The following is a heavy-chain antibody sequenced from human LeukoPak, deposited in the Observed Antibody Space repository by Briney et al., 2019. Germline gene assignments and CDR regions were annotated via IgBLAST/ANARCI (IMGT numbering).Heavy chain of an antibody. J-gene: IGHJ3*02. CDR3: AKSLTRRGCSSTSCPGHDAFDI. V-gene: IGHV3-9*03. Sequence: SGGSLRLSCAASGFTFDDYAMHWVRQAPGKGLEWVSGISWNSGSIGYADSVKGRFTISRDNAKNSLYLQMNSLRAEDMALYYCAKSLTRRGCSSTSCPGHDAFDIWGQGTMVTVSS. CDR1: GFTFDDYA. D-gene: IGHD2-2*01. CDR2: ISWNSGSI.